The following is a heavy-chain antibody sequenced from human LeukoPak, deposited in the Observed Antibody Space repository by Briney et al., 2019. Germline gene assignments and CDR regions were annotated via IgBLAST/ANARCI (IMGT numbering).Heavy chain of an antibody. D-gene: IGHD3/OR15-3a*01. CDR1: GGSFSSGLYY. V-gene: IGHV4-39*01. CDR2: INHSGST. CDR3: ARQTGSGLFILP. Sequence: SETLSLTCTVSGGSFSSGLYYWSWIRQPPGKGLEWIGEINHSGSTNYNPSLKSRVTISVDTSKNQFSLKLSSVTAADTAVYYCARQTGSGLFILPGGQGTLVTVSS. J-gene: IGHJ4*02.